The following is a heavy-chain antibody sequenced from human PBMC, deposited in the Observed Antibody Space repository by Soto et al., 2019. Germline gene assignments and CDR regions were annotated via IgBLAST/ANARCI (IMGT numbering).Heavy chain of an antibody. J-gene: IGHJ4*02. Sequence: GESLKISCAASGFTFSSYSMNWVRQAPGKGLEWVSYISSSSSTIYYADSVKGRFTISRDNAKNSLYLQMNSLRDEDTAVYYCFCSGWYFDYWGQGTLVTVSS. CDR3: FCSGWYFDY. D-gene: IGHD6-19*01. CDR2: ISSSSSTI. V-gene: IGHV3-48*02. CDR1: GFTFSSYS.